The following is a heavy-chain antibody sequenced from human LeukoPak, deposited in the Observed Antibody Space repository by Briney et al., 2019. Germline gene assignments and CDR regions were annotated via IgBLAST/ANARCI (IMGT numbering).Heavy chain of an antibody. CDR1: GFTFSSHG. V-gene: IGHV3-30*18. Sequence: PGGSLRLSCAASGFTFSSHGMHGVRQAPGMGLEWVALILYDGSNEYYADSVQGRFTISRDSSRNTLYLQMNSLRAEDTAVYYCAKDGTGGYYYLDYWGQGTLVTVSS. CDR2: ILYDGSNE. CDR3: AKDGTGGYYYLDY. D-gene: IGHD3-22*01. J-gene: IGHJ4*02.